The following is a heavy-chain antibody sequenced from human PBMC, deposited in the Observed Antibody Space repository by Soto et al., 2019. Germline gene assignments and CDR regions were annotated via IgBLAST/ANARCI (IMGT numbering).Heavy chain of an antibody. V-gene: IGHV4-59*08. D-gene: IGHD4-17*01. CDR3: ARHQAPYGSFDY. Sequence: SETLSLTCTVSGGSISSYYWSWIRQPPGKGLEWIGYNYYSGSTNYNPSLKSRVTISVDTSKNQFSLKLSSVTAADTAVYYCARHQAPYGSFDYWGQGVLVTVSS. CDR2: NYYSGST. J-gene: IGHJ4*02. CDR1: GGSISSYY.